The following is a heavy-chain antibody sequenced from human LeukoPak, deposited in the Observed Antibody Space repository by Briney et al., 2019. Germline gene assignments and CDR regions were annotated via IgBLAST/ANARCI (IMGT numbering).Heavy chain of an antibody. V-gene: IGHV3-20*04. Sequence: PGGSLRLSCVDSGFSFNNYAMTWVRQAPGKGLEWVSGINWNGGSRGYADSVKGRFTISRDNAKNSLYLQMNSLRAEDTALYYCAKSSKGFIAGTDYWGQGTLVTVSS. J-gene: IGHJ4*02. CDR1: GFSFNNYA. CDR2: INWNGGSR. D-gene: IGHD6-13*01. CDR3: AKSSKGFIAGTDY.